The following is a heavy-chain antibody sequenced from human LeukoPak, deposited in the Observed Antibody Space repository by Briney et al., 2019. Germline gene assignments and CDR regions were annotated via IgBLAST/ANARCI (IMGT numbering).Heavy chain of an antibody. CDR2: IYYSGST. Sequence: SETLSLTCTVSGGSISSYYWSWIRQPPGKGLEWIGYIYYSGSTNYNPSLKSRVTISVDTSKNQFSLKLSSVTAADTAVYYCARVVVYDFWSGYYTSSWFDPWGQGTLVTVSS. CDR1: GGSISSYY. CDR3: ARVVVYDFWSGYYTSSWFDP. D-gene: IGHD3-3*01. V-gene: IGHV4-59*01. J-gene: IGHJ5*02.